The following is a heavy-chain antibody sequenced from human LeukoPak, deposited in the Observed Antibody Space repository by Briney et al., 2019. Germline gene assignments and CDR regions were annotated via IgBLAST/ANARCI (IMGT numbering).Heavy chain of an antibody. CDR3: ARGSCRSTSCYERLNGLDV. Sequence: RSGGSLRLSCAASGFSFSRYDMHWVRQGTGKGLEWVSSIDTAGDTYYLGSVKGRFTISRENAKNSLYLQMNSLRAGDTAMYFCARGSCRSTSCYERLNGLDVWGQGTMVTVSS. CDR1: GFSFSRYD. D-gene: IGHD2-2*01. CDR2: IDTAGDT. V-gene: IGHV3-13*01. J-gene: IGHJ6*02.